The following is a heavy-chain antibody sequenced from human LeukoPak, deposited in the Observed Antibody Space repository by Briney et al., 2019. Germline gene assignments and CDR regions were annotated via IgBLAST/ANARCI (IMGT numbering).Heavy chain of an antibody. CDR1: GFTVGANY. Sequence: PGGSLRLSCAASGFTVGANYMSWVRQAPAKGLEWVSVIYMNGVTYHADSVKGRFTISRDDSRNTVYLQMNSLRADDTAVYYCAKGGRWLLGSLYFDYWGQGAMVTVSS. J-gene: IGHJ4*02. CDR3: AKGGRWLLGSLYFDY. V-gene: IGHV3-53*05. CDR2: IYMNGVT. D-gene: IGHD5-12*01.